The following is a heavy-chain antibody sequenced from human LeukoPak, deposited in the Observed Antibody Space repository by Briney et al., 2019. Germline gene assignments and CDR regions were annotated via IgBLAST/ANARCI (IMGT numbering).Heavy chain of an antibody. CDR3: ASTNRDGYNSSDY. CDR1: GGSFSGYY. CDR2: INHSGST. D-gene: IGHD5-12*01. Sequence: SETLSLTCAVYGGSFSGYYWSWIRQPPGKGLEWIGEINHSGSTNYNPSLKSRVTISVDTSKNPFSLKLSSVTAADTAVYYCASTNRDGYNSSDYWGQGTLVTVSS. J-gene: IGHJ4*02. V-gene: IGHV4-34*01.